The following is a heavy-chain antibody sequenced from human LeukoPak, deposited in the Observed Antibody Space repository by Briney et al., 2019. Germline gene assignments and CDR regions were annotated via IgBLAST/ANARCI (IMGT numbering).Heavy chain of an antibody. Sequence: GGSLRLPCAASGFTFSSYSMNWVRQATGKGLEWVSSISSSSSYIYYAGSVKGRFTISRDNAKNSLYLQMNSLRAEDTAVYYCASYSGYDSGFDYWGQGTLVTVSS. CDR2: ISSSSSYI. J-gene: IGHJ4*02. D-gene: IGHD5-12*01. CDR3: ASYSGYDSGFDY. CDR1: GFTFSSYS. V-gene: IGHV3-21*01.